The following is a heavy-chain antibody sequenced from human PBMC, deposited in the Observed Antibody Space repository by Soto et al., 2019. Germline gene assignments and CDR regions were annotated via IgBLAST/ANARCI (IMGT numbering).Heavy chain of an antibody. J-gene: IGHJ6*02. V-gene: IGHV3-33*01. CDR1: GIIFSSYG. CDR2: LWSDGSAK. CDR3: AGENGQRLAATCNGMDV. Sequence: QVHLVESGGGVVQPGRSLRLSCAASGIIFSSYGMHWVRQAPGKGLEWVAVLWSDGSAKHYSASVKGRFTISRDSTKNPRYRHTNSLRAANKAVYYCAGENGQRLAATCNGMDVWGQGTTVIVSS. D-gene: IGHD6-25*01.